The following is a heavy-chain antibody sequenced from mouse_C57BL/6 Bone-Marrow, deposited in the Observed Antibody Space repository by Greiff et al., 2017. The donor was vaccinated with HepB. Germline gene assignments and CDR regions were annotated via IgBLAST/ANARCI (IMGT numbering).Heavy chain of an antibody. Sequence: EVQVVESGGGLVQPGGSMKLSCVASGFTFSNYWMNWVRQSPEKGLEWVAQIRLKSDNYATHYAESVKGRFTISRDDSKSSVYLQMNNLRAEDTGIYYCTPHYYGSSPFAYWGQGTLVTVSA. J-gene: IGHJ3*01. CDR2: IRLKSDNYAT. CDR3: TPHYYGSSPFAY. D-gene: IGHD1-1*01. V-gene: IGHV6-3*01. CDR1: GFTFSNYW.